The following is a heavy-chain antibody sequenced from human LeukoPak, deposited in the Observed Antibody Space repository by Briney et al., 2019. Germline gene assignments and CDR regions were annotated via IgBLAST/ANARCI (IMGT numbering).Heavy chain of an antibody. CDR2: IYTSGST. D-gene: IGHD3-22*01. CDR1: GGSISSYY. Sequence: PSETLSLTCTVSGGSISSYYWSWIRQPAGKGLEWIGRIYTSGSTNYNPSLKSRVTMSVGTSKNQFSLKLSSVTAADTAVYYCARDSLYYYDSSGYYSSRRTDAFDIWGQGTMVTVSS. CDR3: ARDSLYYYDSSGYYSSRRTDAFDI. V-gene: IGHV4-4*07. J-gene: IGHJ3*02.